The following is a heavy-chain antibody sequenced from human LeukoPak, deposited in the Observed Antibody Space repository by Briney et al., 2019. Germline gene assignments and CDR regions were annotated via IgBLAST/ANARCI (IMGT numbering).Heavy chain of an antibody. CDR1: GFTLSSYG. J-gene: IGHJ5*02. V-gene: IGHV3-33*01. CDR3: ARELYSNCSGGSCYSWGFDP. CDR2: IWYGGSDK. D-gene: IGHD2-15*01. Sequence: GGSLRLSCAASGFTLSSYGMHWVRRAPGKGLEWVAVIWYGGSDKYYADSVKGRFTISRDNSKNTLYLQMNSPRAEDTAVYYCARELYSNCSGGSCYSWGFDPWGQGTLVTVSS.